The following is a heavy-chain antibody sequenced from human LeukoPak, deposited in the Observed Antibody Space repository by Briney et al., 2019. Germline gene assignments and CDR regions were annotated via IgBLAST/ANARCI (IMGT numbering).Heavy chain of an antibody. V-gene: IGHV3-11*04. CDR2: ISSGGSTI. CDR1: GFTVSGTY. J-gene: IGHJ4*02. D-gene: IGHD4-17*01. Sequence: GGSLRLSCAASGFTVSGTYMSWVRQAPGKGLEWISYISSGGSTIYYADSVKGRFTVSRDNAKNSLYLHMNNLRAEDTAVYYCARQSPYFGDHLDYWGQGTLVTVSS. CDR3: ARQSPYFGDHLDY.